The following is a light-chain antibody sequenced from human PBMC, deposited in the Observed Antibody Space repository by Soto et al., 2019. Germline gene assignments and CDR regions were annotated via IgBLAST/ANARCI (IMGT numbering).Light chain of an antibody. Sequence: EIVMTQSPATLSFSPGERATLSCRASQSVSSNLARYQQKPGQAPRLLIYGASTRATSIPARFRGSGSGTELTLTISSLQSEDFAVYYCQQYNNWAPWTLGQGTKVDIK. V-gene: IGKV3-15*01. J-gene: IGKJ1*01. CDR2: GAS. CDR1: QSVSSN. CDR3: QQYNNWAPWT.